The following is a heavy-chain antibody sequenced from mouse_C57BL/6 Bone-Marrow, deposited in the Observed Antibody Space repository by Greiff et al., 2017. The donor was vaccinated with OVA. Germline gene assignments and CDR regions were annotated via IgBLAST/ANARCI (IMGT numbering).Heavy chain of an antibody. J-gene: IGHJ3*01. Sequence: EVQLQQSGPELVKPGASVKISCKASGYTFTDYYMNWVKQSHGKSLEWIGDINPNNGGTSYNQKFKGKATLTVDKSSSTAYMELRSLTSEDSAVYYCAGEDYDWFAYWGQGTLVTVSA. CDR2: INPNNGGT. D-gene: IGHD2-4*01. V-gene: IGHV1-26*01. CDR1: GYTFTDYY. CDR3: AGEDYDWFAY.